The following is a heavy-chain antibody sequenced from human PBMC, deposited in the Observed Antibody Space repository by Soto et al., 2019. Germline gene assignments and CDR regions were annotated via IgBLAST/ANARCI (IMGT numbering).Heavy chain of an antibody. CDR1: GFTFSNAW. CDR2: IKGKTDGGTT. V-gene: IGHV3-15*07. CDR3: TTSLGGSYYFDGY. J-gene: IGHJ4*02. Sequence: GGSLRLSCAASGFTFSNAWMNWVRQAPGKGLEWVGRIKGKTDGGTTDYAAPVKGRFTFSRDDSRNTLYLQMNSLKTEDTAVYYCTTSLGGSYYFDGYWGQGTLVTVSS. D-gene: IGHD1-26*01.